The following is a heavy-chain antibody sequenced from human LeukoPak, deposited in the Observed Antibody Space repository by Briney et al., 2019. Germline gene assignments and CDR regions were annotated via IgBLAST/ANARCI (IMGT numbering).Heavy chain of an antibody. Sequence: GGSLRLSCAASGFTFSSSWIHWVRQAPGRGLVWVSRLNSDVNGTNYADSVKGRFTVSRDNAKTTFYLQMNSLRVEDSAVYYCAREEFYGPSGLDYWGQGTLVTVSS. CDR1: GFTFSSSW. V-gene: IGHV3-74*01. CDR2: LNSDVNGT. CDR3: AREEFYGPSGLDY. D-gene: IGHD4-17*01. J-gene: IGHJ4*02.